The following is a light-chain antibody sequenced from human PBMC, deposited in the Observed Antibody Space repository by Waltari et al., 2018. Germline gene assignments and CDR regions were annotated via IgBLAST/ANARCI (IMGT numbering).Light chain of an antibody. CDR2: YNSDSKK. Sequence: QPVLTQPPSSSASPGESARLTCTLPSDINVGDFNTYWYQQTPGSPPRFLLYYNSDSKKAQGSGVPRRFSGSKDASAKSCILLIAGLQSEDEADYYCMFWPSNVWVFGGGTKLTVL. J-gene: IGLJ3*02. V-gene: IGLV5-37*01. CDR1: SDINVGDFN. CDR3: MFWPSNVWV.